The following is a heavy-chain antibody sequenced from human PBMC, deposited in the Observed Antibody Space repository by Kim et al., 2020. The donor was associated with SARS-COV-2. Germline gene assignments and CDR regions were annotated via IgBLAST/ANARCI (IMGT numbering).Heavy chain of an antibody. V-gene: IGHV7-4-1*02. D-gene: IGHD5-18*01. CDR3: ARVGIQLWNPFDY. J-gene: IGHJ4*02. Sequence: AQGFTGRFVFSLDTSVSTTYLQISSLEAEDTAVYYCARVGIQLWNPFDYWGQGTLVTVSS.